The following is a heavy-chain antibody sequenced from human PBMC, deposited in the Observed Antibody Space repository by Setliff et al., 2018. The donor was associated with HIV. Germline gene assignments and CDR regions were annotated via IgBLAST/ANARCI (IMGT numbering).Heavy chain of an antibody. J-gene: IGHJ4*02. Sequence: SETLSLTCAFYGASFTDYYWNWIRQPPGKGLEWIGEIHHTGHINYNPSFKSRVTMSLDMSTNQFSLKMASMTAADSAVYYCAREPDYWGQGTLVTVSS. CDR1: GASFTDYY. CDR3: AREPDY. CDR2: IHHTGHI. D-gene: IGHD1-1*01. V-gene: IGHV4-34*01.